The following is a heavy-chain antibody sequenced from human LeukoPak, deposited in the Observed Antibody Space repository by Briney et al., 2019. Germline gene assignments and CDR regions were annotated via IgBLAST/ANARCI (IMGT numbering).Heavy chain of an antibody. CDR2: IHNSGST. D-gene: IGHD3-10*01. J-gene: IGHJ4*02. CDR1: GASISTGSSY. Sequence: SETLSLTCTVSGASISTGSSYWSWIRQPAGEGLEWIGRIHNSGSTNYNPSLNSRVTISVDTSKNQVSLKLTSVTAADTAVYYCARNGYGSGSSWWGQGTLVTVSS. V-gene: IGHV4-61*02. CDR3: ARNGYGSGSSW.